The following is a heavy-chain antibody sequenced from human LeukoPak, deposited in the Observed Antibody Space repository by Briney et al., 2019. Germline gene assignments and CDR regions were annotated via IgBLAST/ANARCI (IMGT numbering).Heavy chain of an antibody. Sequence: GSLRLSCAASGLTFSNYYMNWIRQAPGKGLEWVGRIKPKTDGETTEYAAPVKDRFSTSRDDSKSMMYLQMNSLKTEDTAVYYCITPLPYSAQGGQGTLVTVSS. CDR1: GLTFSNYY. CDR3: ITPLPYSAQ. J-gene: IGHJ4*02. V-gene: IGHV3-15*07. CDR2: IKPKTDGETT. D-gene: IGHD2-21*01.